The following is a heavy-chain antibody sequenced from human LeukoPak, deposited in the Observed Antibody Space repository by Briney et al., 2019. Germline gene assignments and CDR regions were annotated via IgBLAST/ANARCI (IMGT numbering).Heavy chain of an antibody. D-gene: IGHD6-19*01. CDR3: AKDLYSSGWYRVNYYYYGMDV. V-gene: IGHV3-30*18. CDR1: GFTFSSYG. Sequence: GRSLRLSCAASGFTFSSYGMHWVRQAPRKGLEWVAVISYDGSNKYYADSVKGRFTIPRDNSKNTLYLQMNSLRAEDTAVYYCAKDLYSSGWYRVNYYYYGMDVWGQGTTVTVSS. J-gene: IGHJ6*02. CDR2: ISYDGSNK.